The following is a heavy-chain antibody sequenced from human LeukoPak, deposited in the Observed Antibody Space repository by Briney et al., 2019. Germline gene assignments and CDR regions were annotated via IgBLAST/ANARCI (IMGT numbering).Heavy chain of an antibody. CDR2: IGTAGDT. CDR1: GFTFSSYD. D-gene: IGHD2-2*01. CDR3: ERGYCSSTSCYEAGLDY. Sequence: GGSLTLSCAASGFTFSSYDMHWVRQATGKGLEWVSAIGTAGDTYYPGSVKGRFTISRENAKNSLYLQMNSLRAGDTAVYYCERGYCSSTSCYEAGLDYWGQGTLVTVSS. V-gene: IGHV3-13*01. J-gene: IGHJ4*02.